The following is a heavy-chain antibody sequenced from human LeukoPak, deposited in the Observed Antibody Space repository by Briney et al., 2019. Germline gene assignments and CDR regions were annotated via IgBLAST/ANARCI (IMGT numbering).Heavy chain of an antibody. J-gene: IGHJ6*03. CDR1: GGSISSGGYY. CDR2: IYTSGST. Sequence: SETLSLTCTVSGGSISSGGYYWSWIRQHPGKGLEWIGYIYTSGSTNYNPSLKSRVTISVDTSKNQFSLKLSSVTAADTAVYYCARLGGYSYVPYYYYMDVWGKGTTVTVSS. CDR3: ARLGGYSYVPYYYYMDV. V-gene: IGHV4-61*08. D-gene: IGHD5-18*01.